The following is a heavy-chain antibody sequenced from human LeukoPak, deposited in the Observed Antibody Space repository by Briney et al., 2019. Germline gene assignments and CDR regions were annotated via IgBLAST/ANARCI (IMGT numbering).Heavy chain of an antibody. J-gene: IGHJ5*02. V-gene: IGHV3-73*01. CDR1: GFTFSGSA. Sequence: PGGSLRLSCAASGFTFSGSAMHWVRQASGKGLEWVGRIRSRANSYATAYAASARGRFTISRDDSKNTAYLQMNSLNTEDTAVYYCTKGSAAAGSNNWLDPWGQGTLVTVSS. CDR3: TKGSAAAGSNNWLDP. D-gene: IGHD6-13*01. CDR2: IRSRANSYAT.